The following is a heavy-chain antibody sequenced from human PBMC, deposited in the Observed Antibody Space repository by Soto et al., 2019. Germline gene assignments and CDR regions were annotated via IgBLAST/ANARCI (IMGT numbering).Heavy chain of an antibody. V-gene: IGHV3-9*01. J-gene: IGHJ6*02. CDR2: ISWNSGTI. CDR1: GFSFDDYA. CDR3: AKSTGGTANGMGV. D-gene: IGHD2-8*02. Sequence: EVQVVESGGGLVQPGRSLRLSCAASGFSFDDYAMHWVRQAPGKGLEWVSGISWNSGTIGYADSVKGRFTISRDNAKNSLSLKMNSLRAEDTDLYYCAKSTGGTANGMGVWGQGTTVTVSS.